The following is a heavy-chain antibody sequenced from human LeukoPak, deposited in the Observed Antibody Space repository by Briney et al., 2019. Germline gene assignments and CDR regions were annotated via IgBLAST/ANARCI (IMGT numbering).Heavy chain of an antibody. D-gene: IGHD4-17*01. CDR3: ARGTVTTNYYYYYMDV. CDR2: ISGYGGTT. J-gene: IGHJ6*03. Sequence: GGSLRLSCVASGFTFNNYAMTWVRQAPGKGLEWVSTISGYGGTTFYADSVKGRFTISRDNSKKTLYLQMNSLRAEDTAVYYCARGTVTTNYYYYYMDVWGKGTTVTISS. CDR1: GFTFNNYA. V-gene: IGHV3-23*01.